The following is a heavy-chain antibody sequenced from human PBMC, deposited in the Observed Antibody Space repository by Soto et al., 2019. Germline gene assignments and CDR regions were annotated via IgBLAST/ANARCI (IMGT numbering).Heavy chain of an antibody. V-gene: IGHV5-51*01. CDR1: GYSFTSYW. J-gene: IGHJ5*02. D-gene: IGHD2-8*01. CDR3: ARRDCTNGVCYTGGWFDP. Sequence: GESLKISCKGSGYSFTSYWIGWVRQMPGKGLEWMGIIYPGDSDTRYSPSFQGQVTISADKSISTAYLQWSSLKASDTAMYYCARRDCTNGVCYTGGWFDPWGQGTLVTVSS. CDR2: IYPGDSDT.